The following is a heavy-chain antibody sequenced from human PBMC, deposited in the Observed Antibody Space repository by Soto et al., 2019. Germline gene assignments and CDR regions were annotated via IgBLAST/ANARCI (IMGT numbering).Heavy chain of an antibody. CDR3: ARSLEVGATGGDY. Sequence: QVPLVQSGAEVKKPGASVKVSCKASGYTFTSYAMHWVRQAPGQRLEWMGWINAGNGNTKYSQKFQGRVTITRDTSASTAYMELSSLRSEDTAVYYCARSLEVGATGGDYWGQGTLVTVSS. V-gene: IGHV1-3*01. CDR1: GYTFTSYA. J-gene: IGHJ4*02. D-gene: IGHD1-26*01. CDR2: INAGNGNT.